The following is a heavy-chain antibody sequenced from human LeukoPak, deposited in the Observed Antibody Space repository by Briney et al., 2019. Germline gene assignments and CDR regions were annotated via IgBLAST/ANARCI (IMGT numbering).Heavy chain of an antibody. J-gene: IGHJ6*03. CDR3: ARDPKVRGDDYYYYYMDV. Sequence: GGSLRLSCAASGFTFSDYYMSWIRQAPGKGLEWVSYISSSGSTMYYADSVKGRFTISRDNAKNSLYLQMNSLRAEDTAVYYCARDPKVRGDDYYYYYMDVWGKGTTVTVSS. CDR1: GFTFSDYY. CDR2: ISSSGSTM. D-gene: IGHD3-10*01. V-gene: IGHV3-11*04.